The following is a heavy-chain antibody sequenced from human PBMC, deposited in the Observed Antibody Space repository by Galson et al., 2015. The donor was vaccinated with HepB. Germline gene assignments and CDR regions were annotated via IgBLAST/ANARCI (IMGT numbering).Heavy chain of an antibody. J-gene: IGHJ6*03. CDR3: ARDSPLYGDTRDYYYYYYMDV. CDR2: IIPILGIA. V-gene: IGHV1-69*04. Sequence: SVKVSCKASGGTFSSYAISWVRQAPGQGLEWMGRIIPILGIANYAQKFQGRVTITADKSTSTAYMELSSLRSEDTAVYYCARDSPLYGDTRDYYYYYYMDVWGKGTTVTVSS. D-gene: IGHD4-17*01. CDR1: GGTFSSYA.